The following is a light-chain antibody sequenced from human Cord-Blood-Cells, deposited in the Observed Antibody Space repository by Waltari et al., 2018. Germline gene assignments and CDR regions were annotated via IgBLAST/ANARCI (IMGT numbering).Light chain of an antibody. V-gene: IGKV1-39*01. CDR3: QQSYSTPPWT. J-gene: IGKJ1*01. Sequence: DIQMTQSPSSLSASVGDRVTITCRASQSISSYLNWYQQKPGKAPKLLIYAASSLQSGVPSRFSGSGSGTDFTLTISSLQPEDFAPYYCQQSYSTPPWTFGQGTKVELK. CDR1: QSISSY. CDR2: AAS.